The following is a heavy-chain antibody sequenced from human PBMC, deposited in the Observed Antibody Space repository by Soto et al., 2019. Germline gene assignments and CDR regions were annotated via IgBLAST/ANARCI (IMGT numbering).Heavy chain of an antibody. Sequence: EVQLVESGGGLVQPGGSLRLSCVASGFTFSSYWMHWVRQAPGKGLVWVSSISNDGSSIYADPVKGRFTISRDNAKNTLYLQMNSLRAEDTDVYYCERLPNKSPQNWGQGTLVIVSP. CDR2: ISNDGSS. CDR3: ERLPNKSPQN. CDR1: GFTFSSYW. V-gene: IGHV3-74*01. J-gene: IGHJ1*01.